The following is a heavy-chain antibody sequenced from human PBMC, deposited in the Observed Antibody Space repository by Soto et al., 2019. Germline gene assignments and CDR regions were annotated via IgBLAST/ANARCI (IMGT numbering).Heavy chain of an antibody. CDR1: GFTFSSYG. CDR3: ASGRGYDILTGYPRSDAFDI. Sequence: QVQLVESGGGVVQPGRSLRLSCAASGFTFSSYGMHWVRQAPGKGLEWVAVISYDGSNKYYADSVKGRFTISRDNSKNTLYLQMNSLRAEDTAVYYCASGRGYDILTGYPRSDAFDIWGQGTMVTVSS. CDR2: ISYDGSNK. D-gene: IGHD3-9*01. V-gene: IGHV3-30*03. J-gene: IGHJ3*02.